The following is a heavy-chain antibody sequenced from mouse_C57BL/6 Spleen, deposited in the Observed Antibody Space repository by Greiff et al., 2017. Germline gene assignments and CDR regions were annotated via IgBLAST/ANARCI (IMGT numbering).Heavy chain of an antibody. V-gene: IGHV5-6*01. D-gene: IGHD4-1*01. J-gene: IGHJ2*01. CDR3: ASLGRGSYFDY. Sequence: EVQLVESGGDLVKPGGSLKLSCAASGFTFSSYGMPWVRQTPDKGLEWVATISSGGSYTYYPDSVKGRFTISRDNATNTLYLQRSSLKSEDPAMYYCASLGRGSYFDYWGQGTTLTVSS. CDR1: GFTFSSYG. CDR2: ISSGGSYT.